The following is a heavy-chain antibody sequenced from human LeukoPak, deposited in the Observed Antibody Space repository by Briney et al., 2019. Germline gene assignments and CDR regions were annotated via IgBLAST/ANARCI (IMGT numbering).Heavy chain of an antibody. CDR2: FKPNIRTS. D-gene: IGHD3-10*01. V-gene: IGHV1-46*01. CDR1: GYTFTTYY. CDR3: VREKDGETYDY. J-gene: IGHJ4*01. Sequence: ASVKVSCKASGYTFTTYYLHWVRQAPGQGLEWMGTFKPNIRTSHQGLRFRGRVSMTGDMSTSTVYIELNRLTSEDTAVYYCVREKDGETYDYWGQGTLVTVSS.